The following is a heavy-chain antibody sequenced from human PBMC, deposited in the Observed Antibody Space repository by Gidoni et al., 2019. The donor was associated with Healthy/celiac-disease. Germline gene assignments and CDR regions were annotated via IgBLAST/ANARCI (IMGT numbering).Heavy chain of an antibody. CDR2: ISGSGGST. V-gene: IGHV3-23*01. Sequence: EVQLLESGGGVVQPGGSLRLSCEASGFTFSSYAMSWVRQAPGKGLEWVSAISGSGGSTYYADSLKGRFTISRDHSKNTLYLQMNSLRAEDAAVYYCAKDYLMAVVTAMADYWGQGTLVTVSS. D-gene: IGHD2-21*02. CDR1: GFTFSSYA. CDR3: AKDYLMAVVTAMADY. J-gene: IGHJ4*02.